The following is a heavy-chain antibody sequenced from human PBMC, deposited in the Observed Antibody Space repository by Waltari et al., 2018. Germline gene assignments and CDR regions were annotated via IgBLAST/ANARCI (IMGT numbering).Heavy chain of an antibody. CDR3: ARALDRNGWYNDY. Sequence: EVQLVESGGGLVQPGGSLRLSCVASGFTLSGPHMDWVRLAPGKGLEWVGRSRNKVNSDTREYAASVKDRFIISRDESENSLLLQMGSLKPEDTAVYYCARALDRNGWYNDYWGQGTLVTVSS. CDR1: GFTLSGPH. CDR2: SRNKVNSDTR. J-gene: IGHJ4*02. D-gene: IGHD6-19*01. V-gene: IGHV3-72*01.